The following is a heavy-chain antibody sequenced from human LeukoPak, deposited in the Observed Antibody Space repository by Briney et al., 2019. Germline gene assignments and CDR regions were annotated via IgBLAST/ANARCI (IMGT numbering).Heavy chain of an antibody. Sequence: GGSLILSCAASGFIFSNYAMSWVRQVPGRGLEWVSTISSRGDSTYVADSVKGRFTISRDNSKNSLYLQMNTVRAEDTAVYYCVKGPRPDITVAHTVENWGQGTLVIVSS. CDR3: VKGPRPDITVAHTVEN. CDR2: ISSRGDST. J-gene: IGHJ4*02. CDR1: GFIFSNYA. V-gene: IGHV3-23*01. D-gene: IGHD6-19*01.